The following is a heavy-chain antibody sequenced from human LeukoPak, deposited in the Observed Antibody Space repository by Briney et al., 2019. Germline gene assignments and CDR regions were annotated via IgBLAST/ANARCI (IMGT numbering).Heavy chain of an antibody. CDR1: GYTFTSYA. CDR2: ISAYSGNT. CDR3: ARDLGIAAAGDY. D-gene: IGHD6-13*01. J-gene: IGHJ4*02. V-gene: IGHV1-18*01. Sequence: ASVKVSCKASGYTFTSYAMNWVRQAPGQGLEWMGWISAYSGNTNYAQKLQGRVTMTTDTSTSAAYMELRSLRSDDTAVYYCARDLGIAAAGDYWGQGTLVTVSS.